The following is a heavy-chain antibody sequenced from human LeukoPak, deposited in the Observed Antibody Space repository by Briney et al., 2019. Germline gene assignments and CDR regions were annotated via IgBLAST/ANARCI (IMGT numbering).Heavy chain of an antibody. CDR2: ISSSGSTI. J-gene: IGHJ4*02. D-gene: IGHD6-19*01. V-gene: IGHV3-48*01. CDR3: ARGTVAGKAPY. Sequence: GGSLRLSCAASGFTFSSHSMNWVRQAPGKGLEWVSYISSSGSTIYYADSVKGRFSISRDNARNSLHLQMNSLRAEDTAVYYCARGTVAGKAPYWGQGTLVTVSS. CDR1: GFTFSSHS.